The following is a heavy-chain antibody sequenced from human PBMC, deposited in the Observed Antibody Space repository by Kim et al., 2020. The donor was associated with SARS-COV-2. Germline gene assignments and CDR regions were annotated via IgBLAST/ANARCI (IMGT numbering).Heavy chain of an antibody. CDR1: GYSFTTFG. D-gene: IGHD3-3*01. CDR3: ARSLHSEYDFGEGFTHDWF. CDR2: IKPNSGNI. Sequence: ASVKVSCKASGYSFTTFGITWVRQAPGQGLEWMGWIKPNSGNINYAEKFQGRFTITADTSTATAYMELERLTSYDTAVYYCARSLHSEYDFGEGFTHDWF. J-gene: IGHJ5*01. V-gene: IGHV1-18*04.